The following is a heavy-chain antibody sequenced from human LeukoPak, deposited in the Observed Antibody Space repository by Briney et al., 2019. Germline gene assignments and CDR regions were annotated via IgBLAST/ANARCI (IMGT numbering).Heavy chain of an antibody. CDR1: GYXFTSYW. V-gene: IGHV5-51*01. CDR3: ARRYGSGTSAGDAFDI. CDR2: IYPGDSDT. J-gene: IGHJ3*02. Sequence: GESLKISCNGSGYXFTSYWICWVRQMPGKGLEWMGIIYPGDSDTRYSPSFQGQVTISADKSISTAYLQWSSLKASDTAMYYCARRYGSGTSAGDAFDIWGQGTMVTVSS. D-gene: IGHD3-10*01.